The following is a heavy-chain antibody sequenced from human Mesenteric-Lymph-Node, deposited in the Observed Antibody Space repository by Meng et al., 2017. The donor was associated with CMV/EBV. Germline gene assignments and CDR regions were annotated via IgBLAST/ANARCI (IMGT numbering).Heavy chain of an antibody. V-gene: IGHV4-59*12. D-gene: IGHD3-3*01. J-gene: IGHJ4*02. CDR3: ARNLQYYDFWSGYFPYYFDY. CDR1: GGSISNYY. Sequence: SETLSLTCTVSGGSISNYYWTWIRQPPGKGLEWIGYIFYSGSTNYNPSLQSRVSLSVDTSKNQFSLKLSSVTAADTAVYYCARNLQYYDFWSGYFPYYFDYWGQGTLVTVSS. CDR2: IFYSGST.